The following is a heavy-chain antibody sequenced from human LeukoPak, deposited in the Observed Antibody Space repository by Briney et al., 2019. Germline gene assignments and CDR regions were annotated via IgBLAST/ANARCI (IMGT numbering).Heavy chain of an antibody. CDR1: GGTFSSYA. Sequence: ASVKVSCKATGGTFSSYAISWVRQAPGQGLEWMGGIIPIFGTANYAQKFRGRVTITADKSTSTAYMELSSLRSEDTAVYYCARVGGDYDYVWGSYRLDYWGQGTLVTVSS. CDR3: ARVGGDYDYVWGSYRLDY. J-gene: IGHJ4*02. V-gene: IGHV1-69*06. D-gene: IGHD3-16*02. CDR2: IIPIFGTA.